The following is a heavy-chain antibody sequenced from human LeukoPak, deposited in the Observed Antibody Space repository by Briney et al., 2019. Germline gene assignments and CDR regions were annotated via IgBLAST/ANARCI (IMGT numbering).Heavy chain of an antibody. CDR1: GFTFSSYG. CDR3: AKDGELLLNYYFDY. Sequence: GGSLRLSCAASGFTFSSYGMSWVRQAPGKGLEWVSAISGSGGSTYYADSVKGRFTSSRDNSKNTLYLQMNSLRAEDTAVYYCAKDGELLLNYYFDYWGQGTLVTVSS. CDR2: ISGSGGST. V-gene: IGHV3-23*01. J-gene: IGHJ4*02. D-gene: IGHD1-26*01.